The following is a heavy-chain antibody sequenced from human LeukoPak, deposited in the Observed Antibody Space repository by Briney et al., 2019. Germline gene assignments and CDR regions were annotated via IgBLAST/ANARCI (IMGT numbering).Heavy chain of an antibody. CDR1: GFTFSNYA. CDR3: ANGRDYGDLGKFDY. CDR2: ISDSAAGA. Sequence: GGSLRLSCAASGFTFSNYAMSWVRQAPEKGLEWVSAISDSAAGAYYADSVKGRFTISRDNSKNTLYLQMNSLRAEDTAVYYCANGRDYGDLGKFDYWGQGTRVTVSS. V-gene: IGHV3-23*01. D-gene: IGHD4-17*01. J-gene: IGHJ4*02.